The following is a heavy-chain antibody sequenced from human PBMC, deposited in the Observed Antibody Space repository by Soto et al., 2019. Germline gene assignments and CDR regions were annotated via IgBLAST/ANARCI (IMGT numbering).Heavy chain of an antibody. D-gene: IGHD4-17*01. CDR2: LDPSHCHT. J-gene: IGHJ4*02. V-gene: IGHV5-10-1*01. Sequence: GESLKISCKGSGYSFTSYWISWLSLMPGKGLEWMGRLDPSHCHTNYSPSFQGHGTISAEKSISTAYLQWSSLKASDTAMYYCARLPTVTTTGYWGQGTPVTVSS. CDR3: ARLPTVTTTGY. CDR1: GYSFTSYW.